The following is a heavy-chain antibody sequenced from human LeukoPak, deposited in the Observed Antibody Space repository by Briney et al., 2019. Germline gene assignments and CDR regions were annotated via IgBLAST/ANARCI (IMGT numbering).Heavy chain of an antibody. J-gene: IGHJ3*02. Sequence: ASVKVSCKASGYTFTGYYMHWVRQAPGQGLEWMGWINPNSGGTNYAQKFQGWVTTTRDTSISTAYMELSRLRSDDTAVYYCAREGYSGYDGAFDIWGQGTMVTVSS. D-gene: IGHD5-12*01. V-gene: IGHV1-2*04. CDR3: AREGYSGYDGAFDI. CDR2: INPNSGGT. CDR1: GYTFTGYY.